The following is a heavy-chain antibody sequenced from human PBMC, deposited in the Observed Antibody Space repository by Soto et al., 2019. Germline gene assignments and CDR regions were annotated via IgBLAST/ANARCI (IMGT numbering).Heavy chain of an antibody. Sequence: ASVKVSCKASGYTFTSYDINWVRQATGQGLEWMGWMNPNSGNTGYAQKFQGRVTMTRNTSISTAYMELSSLRSEDTAVYYCARGGYGAPRDYYYMDVWGKGTTVTVSS. D-gene: IGHD4-17*01. CDR2: MNPNSGNT. V-gene: IGHV1-8*01. J-gene: IGHJ6*03. CDR1: GYTFTSYD. CDR3: ARGGYGAPRDYYYMDV.